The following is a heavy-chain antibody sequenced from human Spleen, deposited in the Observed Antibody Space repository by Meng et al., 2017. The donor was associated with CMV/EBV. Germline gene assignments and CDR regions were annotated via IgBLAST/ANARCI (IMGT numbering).Heavy chain of an antibody. D-gene: IGHD4-11*01. CDR1: GYTFNGYY. CDR3: ARSFPHYSQNWFDP. CDR2: INPNSGGT. V-gene: IGHV1-2*02. Sequence: ASVKVSCKASGYTFNGYYIHWVRQAPGLRLEWMGWINPNSGGTNYAQKFQGRVTMTRDTSISTAYMELSRLRSDDTAVYYCARSFPHYSQNWFDPWGQGTLVTVSS. J-gene: IGHJ5*02.